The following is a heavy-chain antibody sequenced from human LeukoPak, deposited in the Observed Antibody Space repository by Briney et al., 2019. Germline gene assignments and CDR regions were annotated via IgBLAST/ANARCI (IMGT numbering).Heavy chain of an antibody. V-gene: IGHV3-11*06. J-gene: IGHJ4*02. CDR1: GFTFRDYY. Sequence: GGSLRLSCAASGFTFRDYYMSWIRQAPGKGLEWVSYISSSSSYTNYADSVKGRFTISRDNAKNSLYLQMNSLRAEDTAVYYCARVYSGSYCDYWGQGTLVTVSS. CDR3: ARVYSGSYCDY. CDR2: ISSSSSYT. D-gene: IGHD1-26*01.